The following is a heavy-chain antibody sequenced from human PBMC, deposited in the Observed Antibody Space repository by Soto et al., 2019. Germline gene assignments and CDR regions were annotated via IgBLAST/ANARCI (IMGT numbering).Heavy chain of an antibody. V-gene: IGHV3-23*01. CDR2: ISGGGDST. Sequence: PGGSLRLSCAASGFTFSSYAMSWVRQAPGQGLEWVSTISGGGDSTYYADSVKGRFSISRDNSRNTLYLQMSSLRADDTAVYYCAKDPYYGGNRDYFDYWCQGALVTVSS. J-gene: IGHJ4*02. D-gene: IGHD4-17*01. CDR1: GFTFSSYA. CDR3: AKDPYYGGNRDYFDY.